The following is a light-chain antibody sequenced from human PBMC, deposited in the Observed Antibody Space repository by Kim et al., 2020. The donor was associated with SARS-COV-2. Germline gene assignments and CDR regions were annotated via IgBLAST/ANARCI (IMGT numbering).Light chain of an antibody. CDR1: SSDVGGYNY. J-gene: IGLJ2*01. CDR2: DVS. V-gene: IGLV2-14*04. CDR3: SSYTSSSTFVV. Sequence: QSFTISCTGTSSDVGGYNYVSWYQQHPGKAPKLMIYDVSKRPPGVSNRFSGSKSGNTASLTISGLRAEDEADYYCSSYTSSSTFVVFGGGTKLTVL.